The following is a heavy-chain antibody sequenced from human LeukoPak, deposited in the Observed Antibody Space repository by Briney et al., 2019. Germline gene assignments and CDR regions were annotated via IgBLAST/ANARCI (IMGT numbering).Heavy chain of an antibody. D-gene: IGHD3-3*01. CDR3: ATWILGVVKGYGMDV. V-gene: IGHV3-53*04. CDR1: GFTVSINY. Sequence: GGSLRLSCAASGFTVSINYMSWVRQAPGKGLEWVSVIYSGGSAYYADSVKGRFTISRHNSKNTLYLQMNSLRAEDTAVYYCATWILGVVKGYGMDVWGQGTTVTVSS. J-gene: IGHJ6*02. CDR2: IYSGGSA.